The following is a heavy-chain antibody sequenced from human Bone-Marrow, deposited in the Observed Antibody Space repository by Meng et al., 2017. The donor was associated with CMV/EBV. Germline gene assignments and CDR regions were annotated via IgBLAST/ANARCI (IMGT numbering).Heavy chain of an antibody. J-gene: IGHJ4*02. V-gene: IGHV3-30*02. CDR2: IRYDGSNK. Sequence: GGSLRLSCAASGFTFSSYGIHWVRQAPGKGLEWVAFIRYDGSNKYYADSVKGRFTISRDNSKNTLYLQMNSLRAEDTAVYYCARVLGGATATGYWGQGTLVTVSS. D-gene: IGHD1-26*01. CDR3: ARVLGGATATGY. CDR1: GFTFSSYG.